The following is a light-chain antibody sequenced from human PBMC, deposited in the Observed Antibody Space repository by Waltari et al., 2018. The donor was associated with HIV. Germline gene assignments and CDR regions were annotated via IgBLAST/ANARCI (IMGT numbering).Light chain of an antibody. CDR2: DNN. J-gene: IGLJ3*02. V-gene: IGLV1-51*01. CDR3: GTWDSSLSAGV. CDR1: SSNIGNNY. Sequence: QSVLTQLTSASAAPGQKVTISCSGSSSNIGNNYVSWYQQFPGTAPKLLIYDNNKRPSGIPDRFSGSKSGTSATLGITGLQTGDEADYYCGTWDSSLSAGVFGGGTKLTVL.